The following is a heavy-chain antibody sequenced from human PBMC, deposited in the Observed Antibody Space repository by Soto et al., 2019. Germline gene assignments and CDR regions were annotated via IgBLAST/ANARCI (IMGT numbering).Heavy chain of an antibody. CDR1: GYTFTGYY. V-gene: IGHV1-2*04. CDR2: INPNSGGT. CDR3: ARVGGNSSFPVYNGMDV. D-gene: IGHD6-13*01. Sequence: ASVKVSCKASGYTFTGYYMHWVRQAPGQGLEWMGWINPNSGGTNYAQKFQGWVTMTRDTSISTAYMELSRLRSDDTAAYYCARVGGNSSFPVYNGMDVWGQGTTVTVSS. J-gene: IGHJ6*02.